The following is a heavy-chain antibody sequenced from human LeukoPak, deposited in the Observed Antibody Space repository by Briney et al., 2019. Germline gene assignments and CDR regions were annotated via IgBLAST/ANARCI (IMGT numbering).Heavy chain of an antibody. D-gene: IGHD2-2*01. CDR2: IYTSGST. J-gene: IGHJ4*02. V-gene: IGHV4-4*07. CDR1: GGSIGSYY. Sequence: PSETLSLTCTVSGGSIGSYYWSWIRQPAGKGLEWIGRIYTSGSTNYNPSLKSRVTMSVDTSKNQFSLKLSSVTAADTAVYYCARGGDIVVVPADAHFDYWGQGTLVTVSS. CDR3: ARGGDIVVVPADAHFDY.